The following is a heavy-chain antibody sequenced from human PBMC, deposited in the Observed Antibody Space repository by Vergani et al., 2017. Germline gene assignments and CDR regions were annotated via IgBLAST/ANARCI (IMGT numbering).Heavy chain of an antibody. Sequence: QVQMQESGPGLVKTSETLSLTCSASGAPISYWCWSWLRQPAGKGLEWIGRLCPSGSTNYKPSLKSRVTMSIDTSKNQFSLKLNSVTAADTAIYYCARDSAVGGTFDSWGQGTLVSVSS. V-gene: IGHV4-4*07. CDR3: ARDSAVGGTFDS. J-gene: IGHJ4*02. CDR1: GAPISYWC. D-gene: IGHD1-26*01. CDR2: LCPSGST.